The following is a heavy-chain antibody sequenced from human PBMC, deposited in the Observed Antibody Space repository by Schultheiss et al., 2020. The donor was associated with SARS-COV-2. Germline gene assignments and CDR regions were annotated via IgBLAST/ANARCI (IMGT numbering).Heavy chain of an antibody. D-gene: IGHD2-2*01. CDR1: GFTFSSYG. CDR2: LSYDGSNK. Sequence: GGSLRLSCAASGFTFSSYGMHWVRQAPGKGLEWVAVLSYDGSNKYYAASVKGRFTISRDNSKNTLYLQMNSLRAEDTAVYYCAKRSGSTSYYYYYMDVWGKGTTVTVSS. CDR3: AKRSGSTSYYYYYMDV. V-gene: IGHV3-30*18. J-gene: IGHJ6*03.